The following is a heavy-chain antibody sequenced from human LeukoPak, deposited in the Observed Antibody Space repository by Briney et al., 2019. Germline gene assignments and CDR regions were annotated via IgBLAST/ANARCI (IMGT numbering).Heavy chain of an antibody. CDR2: IYPGDSDT. CDR1: GYSLTSYW. J-gene: IGHJ3*02. Sequence: GESLKISCKGSGYSLTSYWIGWVRQMPGKGLEWMGIIYPGDSDTRYSPSFQGQVTISADKSISTAYLQWSSLKASGTAMYYCARGGDSGSYYPSDAFDIWGQGTMVTVSS. V-gene: IGHV5-51*01. CDR3: ARGGDSGSYYPSDAFDI. D-gene: IGHD1-26*01.